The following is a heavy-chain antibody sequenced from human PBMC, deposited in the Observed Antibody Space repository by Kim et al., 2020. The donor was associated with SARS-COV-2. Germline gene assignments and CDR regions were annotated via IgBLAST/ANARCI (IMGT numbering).Heavy chain of an antibody. D-gene: IGHD3-10*01. CDR3: THRLWFGFDY. J-gene: IGHJ4*02. Sequence: SGPTLVKPSQTLTLTCTFSGFSLSTSGVGVGWIRQPPGKALEWLALIYWDDDKRYSPSLKSRLTNTKDTSKNQLDLTMTNMDPVDTASYYCTHRLWFGFDYWGQGTLVTVSS. V-gene: IGHV2-5*02. CDR2: IYWDDDK. CDR1: GFSLSTSGVG.